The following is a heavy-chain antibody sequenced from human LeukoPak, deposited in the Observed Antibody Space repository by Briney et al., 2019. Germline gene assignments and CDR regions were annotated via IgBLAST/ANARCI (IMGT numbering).Heavy chain of an antibody. J-gene: IGHJ4*02. V-gene: IGHV3-23*01. CDR3: ADLYNFWSGYIDY. Sequence: PGGSPRLSCAASGFTFTSAWMNWVRQAPGKGLEWVSAIIGSGASTYYADSVKVRFTISRDNFKSTLYLQMNSLRAEDTVVYYCADLYNFWSGYIDYWGQGTLVTVSS. D-gene: IGHD3-3*01. CDR1: GFTFTSAW. CDR2: IIGSGAST.